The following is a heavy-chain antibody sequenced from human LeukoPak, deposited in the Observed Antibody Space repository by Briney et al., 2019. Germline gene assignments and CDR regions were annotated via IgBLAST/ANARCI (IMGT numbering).Heavy chain of an antibody. D-gene: IGHD3-9*01. J-gene: IGHJ4*02. V-gene: IGHV3-23*01. Sequence: PGGSLRLSCAASGFTFSSYGMSWVRQAPGKGLEWVSAISGSGGSTYYADSVKGRFTISRDNSKNTLYLQMNSLRAEDTAVYYCAKDRNMYYDILTGYSPTDYWGQGTLVTVSS. CDR1: GFTFSSYG. CDR2: ISGSGGST. CDR3: AKDRNMYYDILTGYSPTDY.